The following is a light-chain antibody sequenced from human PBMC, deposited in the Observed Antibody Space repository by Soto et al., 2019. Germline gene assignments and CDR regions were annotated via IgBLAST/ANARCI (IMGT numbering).Light chain of an antibody. V-gene: IGKV3-11*01. CDR2: DAS. CDR1: QSVSSY. CDR3: QHYNSYSEA. J-gene: IGKJ1*01. Sequence: EIVLTQSPATLPLSPGERATLSCRASQSVSSYLAWYQQKPGQAPRLLIYDASNRATGIPARFSGSGSGTEFTLTISSLQPDDFATYYCQHYNSYSEAFGQGTKVDIK.